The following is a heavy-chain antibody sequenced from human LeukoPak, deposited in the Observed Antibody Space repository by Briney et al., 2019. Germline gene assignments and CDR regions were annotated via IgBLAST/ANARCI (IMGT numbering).Heavy chain of an antibody. D-gene: IGHD1-7*01. Sequence: SETLSLTCAVFGESFVGRHWSWIRQTPGKGLEWLGEASRAGITNYNPSLKSRVSISVDTSKDQFSLTLTSVTAADTAVYYCARGRANWDYDFDYWGQGTPVTVSS. CDR2: ASRAGIT. V-gene: IGHV4-34*01. J-gene: IGHJ4*02. CDR3: ARGRANWDYDFDY. CDR1: GESFVGRH.